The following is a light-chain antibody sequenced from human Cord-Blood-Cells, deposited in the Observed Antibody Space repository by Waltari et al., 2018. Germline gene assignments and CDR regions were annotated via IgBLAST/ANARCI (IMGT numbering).Light chain of an antibody. Sequence: EIVLTQSPATLPLSPGDRATLSCRASQSVSSYLPWYQQKPAQAPRLLIYDSSNRATGIPAMFSVSGSGTDFTLTISSLEPEDFAVYYCQQRSNPITFGQGTRLEIK. CDR3: QQRSNPIT. V-gene: IGKV3-11*01. J-gene: IGKJ5*01. CDR2: DSS. CDR1: QSVSSY.